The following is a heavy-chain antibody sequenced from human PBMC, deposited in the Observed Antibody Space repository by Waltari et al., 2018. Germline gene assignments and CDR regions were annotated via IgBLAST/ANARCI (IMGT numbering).Heavy chain of an antibody. Sequence: EVQLLESGGGLVQPGGSLRLSCAASGFTFSSYAMRWVRQAPGRGLEWVSAISGSGGSTYYADSVKGRFTISRDNSKNTLYLQMNSLRAEDTAVYYCAKGGIVVVVAATGYFDYWGQGTLVTVSS. J-gene: IGHJ4*02. D-gene: IGHD2-15*01. CDR2: ISGSGGST. CDR1: GFTFSSYA. V-gene: IGHV3-23*01. CDR3: AKGGIVVVVAATGYFDY.